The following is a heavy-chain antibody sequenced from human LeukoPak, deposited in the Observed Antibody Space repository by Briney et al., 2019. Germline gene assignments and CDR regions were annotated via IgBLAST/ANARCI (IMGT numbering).Heavy chain of an antibody. CDR2: IWYDGNNK. CDR3: AKDPLQYGSGSYYFDD. CDR1: EFTLSSYG. Sequence: GGSLRHSCAASEFTLSSYGMHWVRQAPGKGREGVACIWYDGNNKYYADSEKGRFTISRDSAKNTLYLQLHRPSAEDTAVYYCAKDPLQYGSGSYYFDDWGQGTLVTVSS. D-gene: IGHD3-10*01. J-gene: IGHJ4*02. V-gene: IGHV3-30*02.